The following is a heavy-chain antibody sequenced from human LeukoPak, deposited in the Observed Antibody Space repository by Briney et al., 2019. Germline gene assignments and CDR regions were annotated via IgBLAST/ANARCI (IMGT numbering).Heavy chain of an antibody. V-gene: IGHV3-53*01. Sequence: GGSLRLSCAASGFTVSSNYMSWVRQAPGKGLEWVSVIYSGGSTYYADSVKGRFTISRDNSKNTLYLQMNSLRAEDTAVYYCAREPNYDFWCRPPHHDAFDIWGQGTMVTVSS. D-gene: IGHD3-3*01. J-gene: IGHJ3*02. CDR3: AREPNYDFWCRPPHHDAFDI. CDR1: GFTVSSNY. CDR2: IYSGGST.